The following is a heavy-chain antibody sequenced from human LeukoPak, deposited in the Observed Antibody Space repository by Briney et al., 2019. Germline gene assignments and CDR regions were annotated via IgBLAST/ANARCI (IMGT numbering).Heavy chain of an antibody. Sequence: SVKVPCKASGGTFSSYAISWVRQAPGQGLEWMGGIIPIFGTANYAQKFQGRVTITADESTSTAYMELSSLRSEDTAVYYCARVLWSRGWVLDPWGQGTLVTVSS. V-gene: IGHV1-69*01. D-gene: IGHD3-10*01. CDR3: ARVLWSRGWVLDP. CDR1: GGTFSSYA. J-gene: IGHJ5*02. CDR2: IIPIFGTA.